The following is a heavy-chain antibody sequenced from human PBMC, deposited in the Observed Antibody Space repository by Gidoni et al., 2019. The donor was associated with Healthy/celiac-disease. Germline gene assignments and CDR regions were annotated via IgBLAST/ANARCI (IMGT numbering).Heavy chain of an antibody. J-gene: IGHJ6*02. V-gene: IGHV3-48*03. CDR2: ISSSGSTI. CDR3: ARAGRVGATPYYYGMDV. Sequence: EVQLVESGGGLVQPGGSLRLSCAASGFTFSSHEMNWVRQAPGKGLEWVSYISSSGSTIYYADSVKGRFTISRDNAKNSLYLQMNSLRAEDTAVYYCARAGRVGATPYYYGMDVWGQGTTVTVSS. D-gene: IGHD1-26*01. CDR1: GFTFSSHE.